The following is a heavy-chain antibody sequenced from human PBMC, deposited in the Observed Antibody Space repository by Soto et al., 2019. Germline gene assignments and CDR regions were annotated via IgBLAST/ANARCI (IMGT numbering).Heavy chain of an antibody. V-gene: IGHV1-2*04. CDR1: GYTFTGHH. CDR3: AKDGRHCSGGSCPQGH. CDR2: INPISGGT. J-gene: IGHJ4*02. D-gene: IGHD2-15*01. Sequence: QVQLEQSGAEVKTPGASVKVSCKTSGYTFTGHHIHWVRQAPGQGLEWMGWINPISGGTKYREKFQGWVSITRDKSSSTAYMELSSLTSDDSAVYYCAKDGRHCSGGSCPQGHWGQGTLVTVSS.